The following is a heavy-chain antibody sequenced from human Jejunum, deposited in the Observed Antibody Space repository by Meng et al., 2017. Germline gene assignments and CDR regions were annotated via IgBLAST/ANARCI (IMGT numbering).Heavy chain of an antibody. CDR1: GFTFSDYY. Sequence: GESLKISCAASGFTFSDYYMSWIRQAPGKGLEWVSYISSSGSTIYYADSVKGRFTISRDNAKNSLYLQMNSLRAEDTAVYYCARESSAYCGGDCYGSFDYWGQGNRV. CDR3: ARESSAYCGGDCYGSFDY. V-gene: IGHV3-11*01. D-gene: IGHD2-21*02. J-gene: IGHJ4*01. CDR2: ISSSGSTI.